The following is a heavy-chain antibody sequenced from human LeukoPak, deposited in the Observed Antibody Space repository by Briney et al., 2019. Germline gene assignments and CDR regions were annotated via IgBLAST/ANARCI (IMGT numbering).Heavy chain of an antibody. D-gene: IGHD6-6*01. Sequence: GGSLRLSCAASGFTFSNYAMSWVRQAPGKGLEWVSTISDSGGRTYYADSVKGRFTISRDNSKNTLYLQMNSLRAEDTAVYYCAKGSGRIAARPFGYAFDIWGQGTMVTVSS. CDR1: GFTFSNYA. V-gene: IGHV3-23*01. J-gene: IGHJ3*02. CDR2: ISDSGGRT. CDR3: AKGSGRIAARPFGYAFDI.